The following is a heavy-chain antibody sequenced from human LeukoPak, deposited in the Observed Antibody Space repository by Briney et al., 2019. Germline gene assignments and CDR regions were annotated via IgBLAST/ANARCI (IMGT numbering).Heavy chain of an antibody. J-gene: IGHJ2*01. Sequence: PGGSLRLSCAASGFTFSSYWMSWVRQAPGKGLEGVANIKQDGSEKYYVDSVRGRLAISRDNATTSLYLQINSLRAEATAVYYSARVPMFSSWYRWHFDLSGRGTPVTASS. D-gene: IGHD6-13*01. CDR2: IKQDGSEK. V-gene: IGHV3-7*01. CDR3: ARVPMFSSWYRWHFDL. CDR1: GFTFSSYW.